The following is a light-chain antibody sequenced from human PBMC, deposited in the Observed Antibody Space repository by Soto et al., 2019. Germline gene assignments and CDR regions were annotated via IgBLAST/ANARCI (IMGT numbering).Light chain of an antibody. V-gene: IGKV3-20*01. CDR2: AAS. CDR3: QQYDSSPRT. CDR1: QSVNINY. Sequence: EIVLTQSPGTLSLSPGEGATLSCRASQSVNINYLAWYQQKPGQGPRLRIYAASIRATGIPDRFSVSGSGADFTLHITRLEPEDFAVYYCQQYDSSPRTFGQGTKVES. J-gene: IGKJ1*01.